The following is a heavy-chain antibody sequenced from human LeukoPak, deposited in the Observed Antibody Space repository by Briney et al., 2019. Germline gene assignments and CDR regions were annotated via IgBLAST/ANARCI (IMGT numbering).Heavy chain of an antibody. D-gene: IGHD1-26*01. CDR3: ARDLISTPYWELDY. CDR2: INANSGDT. CDR1: GYTFAGYF. V-gene: IGHV1-2*06. J-gene: IGHJ4*02. Sequence: GASVKVSCKASGYTFAGYFLHWVRQAPTQGLQWMGRINANSGDTDLAQDFRDRVTMTRDTSIYTAYMELSSLTSDDTAIYYCARDLISTPYWELDYWGQGTLVAVSS.